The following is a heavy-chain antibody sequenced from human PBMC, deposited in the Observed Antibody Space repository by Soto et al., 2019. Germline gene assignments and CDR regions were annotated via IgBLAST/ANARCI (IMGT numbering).Heavy chain of an antibody. Sequence: SVKVSCKASGGTFSSYAISWVRQAPGQGLERMGGIIPIFGTANYAQKFQGRVTITADESTSTAYMELSSLRSEDTAVYYCARVRRIRAAVLLFYYGMDVWGQGTTVTVSS. D-gene: IGHD3-3*02. CDR1: GGTFSSYA. V-gene: IGHV1-69*13. J-gene: IGHJ6*02. CDR2: IIPIFGTA. CDR3: ARVRRIRAAVLLFYYGMDV.